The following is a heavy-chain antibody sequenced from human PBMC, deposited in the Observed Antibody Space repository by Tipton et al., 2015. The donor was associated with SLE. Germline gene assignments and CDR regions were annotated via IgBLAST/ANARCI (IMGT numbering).Heavy chain of an antibody. Sequence: LRLSCTVSGGSISSSSFCWGWIRQPPGKGLEWIGTVYYSGRTYYNPSLKSRVTISEDTSKNQFTLKLSSVTAADTAVFYCARLGSFYYGSGSHSAFDIWGQGTMVTVSS. CDR1: GGSISSSSFC. CDR2: VYYSGRT. CDR3: ARLGSFYYGSGSHSAFDI. D-gene: IGHD3-10*01. J-gene: IGHJ3*02. V-gene: IGHV4-39*01.